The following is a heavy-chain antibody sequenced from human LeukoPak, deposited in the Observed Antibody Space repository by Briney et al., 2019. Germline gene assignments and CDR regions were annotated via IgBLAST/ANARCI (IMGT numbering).Heavy chain of an antibody. Sequence: GRSLRLSCAASGFTFSSYGMHWVRQAPGKGLVWVAVIWYDGSSKYYADSVKGRFTISRDNSKNTLFLQMNSLRVEDTAVYHCARDQEEYCTGGSCYEFDYWGQGTLVTVSS. D-gene: IGHD2-15*01. CDR3: ARDQEEYCTGGSCYEFDY. CDR2: IWYDGSSK. V-gene: IGHV3-33*01. CDR1: GFTFSSYG. J-gene: IGHJ4*02.